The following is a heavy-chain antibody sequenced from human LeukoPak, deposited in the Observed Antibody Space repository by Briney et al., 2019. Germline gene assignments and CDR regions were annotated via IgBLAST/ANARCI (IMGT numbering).Heavy chain of an antibody. CDR3: ARYYDILTGYSPTYRYYFDY. CDR2: ISGSGGST. V-gene: IGHV3-23*01. J-gene: IGHJ4*02. D-gene: IGHD3-9*01. CDR1: GFTFSNYG. Sequence: GGSLRLSCAASGFTFSNYGMSWVRQAPGKGLEWVSAISGSGGSTYYAHSVKGRFTISRDNSKNTLYLQMNSLRAEDTAVYYCARYYDILTGYSPTYRYYFDYWGQGTLVTVSS.